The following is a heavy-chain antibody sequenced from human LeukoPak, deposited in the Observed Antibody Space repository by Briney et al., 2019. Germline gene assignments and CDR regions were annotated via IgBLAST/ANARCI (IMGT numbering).Heavy chain of an antibody. D-gene: IGHD6-13*01. Sequence: PGGSLRLSCAASGFTFSSYSMNWVRQAPGKGLEWVSSISSSSYIYYADSVKGRFTISRDNAKNSLYLQMNSLRAADTAVYYCARGESSSWYLNWGEGTLVSVSS. J-gene: IGHJ4*02. V-gene: IGHV3-21*01. CDR1: GFTFSSYS. CDR3: ARGESSSWYLN. CDR2: ISSSSYI.